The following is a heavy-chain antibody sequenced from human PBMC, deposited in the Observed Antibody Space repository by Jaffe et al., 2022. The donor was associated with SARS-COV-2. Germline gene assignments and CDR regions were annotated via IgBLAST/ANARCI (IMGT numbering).Heavy chain of an antibody. CDR2: ISNGGSNT. Sequence: EVQLVESGGGLVQPGGSLRLSCAASGFNFGSYAMSWVRQAPGKGLEWVSAISNGGSNTYYADSVQGRLIISRDNSKNTLFLQMNSLRAEDTAVYYCVKSYDRASFQTSFDYWGQGTLVTVSS. CDR3: VKSYDRASFQTSFDY. J-gene: IGHJ4*02. V-gene: IGHV3-23*04. D-gene: IGHD3-3*01. CDR1: GFNFGSYA.